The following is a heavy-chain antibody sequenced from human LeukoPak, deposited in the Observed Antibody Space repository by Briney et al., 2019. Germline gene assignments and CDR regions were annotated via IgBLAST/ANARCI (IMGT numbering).Heavy chain of an antibody. CDR1: GYTFTSHY. J-gene: IGHJ3*02. CDR3: ARALTVVVAASTMVAFDI. CDR2: INPSDHFT. D-gene: IGHD2-15*01. V-gene: IGHV1-46*01. Sequence: ASVKVSCKTSGYTFTSHYMHWVRQAPGQGLEWMGVINPSDHFTRYAQKFQGRVTMTRDRSTSTAYMELSRLRSDDTAVYYCARALTVVVAASTMVAFDIWGQGTMVTVSS.